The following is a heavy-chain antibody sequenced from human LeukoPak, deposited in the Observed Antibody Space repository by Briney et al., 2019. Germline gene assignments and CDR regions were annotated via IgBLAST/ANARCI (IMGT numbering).Heavy chain of an antibody. CDR3: AKDSGVATYYFDY. Sequence: GRSLRLSCAASGFTFSSYAMHWVRQAPGKGLEWVAVISYDGSNKYYADSVKGRFTISRDNSKNAVYLQMNSLRTEDTAVYYCAKDSGVATYYFDYWGQGTLVTVSS. CDR1: GFTFSSYA. D-gene: IGHD5-12*01. CDR2: ISYDGSNK. V-gene: IGHV3-30-3*01. J-gene: IGHJ4*02.